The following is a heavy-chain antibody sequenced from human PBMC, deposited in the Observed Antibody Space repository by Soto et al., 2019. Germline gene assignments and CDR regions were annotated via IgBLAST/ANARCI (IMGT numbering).Heavy chain of an antibody. CDR1: GFTFSIYW. V-gene: IGHV3-7*01. J-gene: IGHJ4*02. CDR2: INQDGSEK. D-gene: IGHD3-3*01. Sequence: SLRLSCAASGFTFSIYWMSWVRQAPGKRLEWVANINQDGSEKNHLDSVKGRFTISRDNAKNSLYLQMNSLRAEDTAVYYCARDGVGTFDYWGQGTLVTVSS. CDR3: ARDGVGTFDY.